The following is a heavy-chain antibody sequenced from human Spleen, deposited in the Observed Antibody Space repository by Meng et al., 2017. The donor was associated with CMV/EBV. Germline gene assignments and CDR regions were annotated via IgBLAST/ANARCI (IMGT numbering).Heavy chain of an antibody. J-gene: IGHJ4*02. CDR3: ARRPLLYFGEYYFDY. Sequence: SGYSFTNHWIAWVRQMPGKGLEFMGMIYPGGSNTRYSPSLQDQVTISADKSTSNAYLQWTSLKASDTGIYYCARRPLLYFGEYYFDYWGRGTLVTVSS. CDR2: IYPGGSNT. V-gene: IGHV5-51*01. D-gene: IGHD3-10*01. CDR1: GYSFTNHW.